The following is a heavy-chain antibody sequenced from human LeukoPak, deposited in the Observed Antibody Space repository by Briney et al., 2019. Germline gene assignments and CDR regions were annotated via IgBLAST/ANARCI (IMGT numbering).Heavy chain of an antibody. CDR2: TYYRSKWYN. J-gene: IGHJ4*02. CDR1: GDSVSSTRSA. D-gene: IGHD1-14*01. CDR3: ARVNSWTEEPDTGFDY. Sequence: SQTLSLTCAISGDSVSSTRSAWSWIRQSPSRGLEWLGRTYYRSKWYNDYAVSVKSRITINPDTSKNQFSLHLNSVTPEDTAVYYCARVNSWTEEPDTGFDYWGQGTLVTVSS. V-gene: IGHV6-1*01.